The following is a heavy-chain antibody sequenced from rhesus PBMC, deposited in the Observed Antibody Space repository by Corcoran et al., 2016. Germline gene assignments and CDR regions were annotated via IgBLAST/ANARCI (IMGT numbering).Heavy chain of an antibody. J-gene: IGHJ4*01. CDR1: GYTFTDSY. D-gene: IGHD3-3*01. CDR3: ARRDIWTGYYKTRFDY. V-gene: IGHV1S2*01. Sequence: QVQLVQSGAEVKKPGSSVKVSCKASGYTFTDSYMHWVRQAPRQGLEWMGWINPYNGKTKNAQKFQGRVNMTRDTSTSTAYMELSSLRSEDTAVYYGARRDIWTGYYKTRFDYWGQGVLVTVSS. CDR2: INPYNGKT.